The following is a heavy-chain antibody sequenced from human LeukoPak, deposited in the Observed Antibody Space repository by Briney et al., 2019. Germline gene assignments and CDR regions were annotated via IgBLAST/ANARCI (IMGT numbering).Heavy chain of an antibody. CDR1: GFTLSNYA. D-gene: IGHD4/OR15-4a*01. Sequence: GVSLRLSCAASGFTLSNYAMSWVRQAPGKGLEWVSAVSGSGGSTHYADSVKGRFTISRDNSKNTLYLQMNSLRVEDTAIYYCAKLKTMVDYYFDYWGLGTLVTVSS. J-gene: IGHJ4*02. CDR3: AKLKTMVDYYFDY. CDR2: VSGSGGST. V-gene: IGHV3-23*01.